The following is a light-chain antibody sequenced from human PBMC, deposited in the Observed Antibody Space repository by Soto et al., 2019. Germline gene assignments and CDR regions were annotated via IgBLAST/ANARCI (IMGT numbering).Light chain of an antibody. CDR2: DAS. CDR1: QSISSW. Sequence: DIRMTQSPSTLSASVGDRVTITCRASQSISSWLAWYQQKPGKAPKLLIFDASTLQTGVPSRFGGGGSGTEFTLTISGLQPDDFATYHCQQYNSYSPWTFGPGTKVDIK. V-gene: IGKV1-5*01. CDR3: QQYNSYSPWT. J-gene: IGKJ1*01.